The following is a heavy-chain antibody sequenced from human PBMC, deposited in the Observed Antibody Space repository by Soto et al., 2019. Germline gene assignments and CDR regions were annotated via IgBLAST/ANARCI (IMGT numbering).Heavy chain of an antibody. Sequence: SETLSLTCTVSGGSISSYYWSWIRQPPGKGLEWIGYIYYSGSTNYNPSLKSRVTIAVDTSKNQFSLKLSSVTAADTAVYYCARQIVSVTPPVLAYYYFHMDVWGKGSTVT. D-gene: IGHD4-17*01. CDR2: IYYSGST. CDR3: ARQIVSVTPPVLAYYYFHMDV. J-gene: IGHJ6*03. CDR1: GGSISSYY. V-gene: IGHV4-59*08.